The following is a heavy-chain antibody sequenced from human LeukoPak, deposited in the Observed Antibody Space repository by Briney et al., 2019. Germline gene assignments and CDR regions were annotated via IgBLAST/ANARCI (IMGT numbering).Heavy chain of an antibody. D-gene: IGHD5-18*01. CDR1: GYTFTSYA. Sequence: ASVKVSCKASGYTFTSYAMHWVRQAPGQRLEWMGWINAGNGNTKYSQKFQGRVTITRDTSASTAYMELSSLRSEDTAVYYCAKDRSYGRPGRYYFDYWGQGTLVTVSS. J-gene: IGHJ4*02. CDR2: INAGNGNT. V-gene: IGHV1-3*01. CDR3: AKDRSYGRPGRYYFDY.